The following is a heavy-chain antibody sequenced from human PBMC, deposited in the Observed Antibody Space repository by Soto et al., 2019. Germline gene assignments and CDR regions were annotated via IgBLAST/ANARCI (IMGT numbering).Heavy chain of an antibody. CDR1: GFTVSSYY. CDR3: ARGDLTDV. CDR2: LYTGGST. V-gene: IGHV3-53*04. J-gene: IGHJ6*04. Sequence: PGGSLRLSCAASGFTVSSYYMSWVRQAPGKGLEWVSVLYTGGSTYYADSVNGRFTISRHNSENTLYLQMNSRRVEDTAMDYCARGDLTDVWGKGTTVTVSS.